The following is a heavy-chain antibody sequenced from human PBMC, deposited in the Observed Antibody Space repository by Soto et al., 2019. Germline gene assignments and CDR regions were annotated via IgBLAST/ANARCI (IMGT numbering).Heavy chain of an antibody. CDR3: AKTGHIVLVPADKNWFDP. CDR1: GFTFSDYA. CDR2: ISGSGGST. J-gene: IGHJ5*02. D-gene: IGHD2-2*01. V-gene: IGHV3-23*01. Sequence: EVQLLESGGGLVQPGGSLRLSCEASGFTFSDYAMAWVRQAPGKGLEWVSAISGSGGSTYYADSVKGRFIISRDNSGNTLYLQMNSLSAEDTAVYYCAKTGHIVLVPADKNWFDPWGQGTLVTVSS.